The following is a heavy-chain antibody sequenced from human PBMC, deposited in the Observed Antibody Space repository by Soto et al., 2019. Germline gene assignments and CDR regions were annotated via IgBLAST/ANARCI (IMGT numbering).Heavy chain of an antibody. V-gene: IGHV1-69*13. J-gene: IGHJ5*02. CDR1: GGTFSSYA. Sequence: ASVKVSCEASGGTFSSYAISWVRQAPGQGLEWMGGIIPIFGTANYAQKFQGRVTITADESTSTAYMELSSLRSEDTAVYYCARGRIAAAAGTGRWFDPWGQGTLVTVSS. CDR3: ARGRIAAAAGTGRWFDP. CDR2: IIPIFGTA. D-gene: IGHD6-13*01.